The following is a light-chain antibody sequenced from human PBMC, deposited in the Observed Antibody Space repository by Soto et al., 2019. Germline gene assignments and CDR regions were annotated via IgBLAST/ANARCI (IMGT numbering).Light chain of an antibody. CDR1: SGDVGGYYY. CDR3: CSYAGSYTRV. CDR2: EVS. V-gene: IGLV2-14*01. J-gene: IGLJ1*01. Sequence: QSVLTQPASVSGSPGQSITISCTGTSGDVGGYYYVSWYQQLPGKAPKLMISEVSNRPSGVSNRFSGSKSDNTASLTISGLQAEDEADYYCCSYAGSYTRVFGTGTKLTVL.